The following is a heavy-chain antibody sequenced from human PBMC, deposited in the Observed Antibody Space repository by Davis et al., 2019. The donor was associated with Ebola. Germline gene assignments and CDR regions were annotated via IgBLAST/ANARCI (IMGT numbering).Heavy chain of an antibody. V-gene: IGHV3-15*01. CDR2: IKTKTDDGTI. CDR3: AKRVRVAALGPPSFEY. Sequence: PGGSLRLSCAASELTINNAWMSWVRQAPGKGLEWVGRIKTKTDDGTIDYAAPVKGRFTISRDDSRNTLYLQMNSLRVEDTAVYYCAKRVRVAALGPPSFEYWGQGTLVTVSS. D-gene: IGHD6-13*01. CDR1: ELTINNAW. J-gene: IGHJ4*02.